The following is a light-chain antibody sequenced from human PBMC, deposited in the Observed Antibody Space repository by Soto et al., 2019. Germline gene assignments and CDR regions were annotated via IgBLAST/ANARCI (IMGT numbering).Light chain of an antibody. J-gene: IGLJ2*01. Sequence: QSVLTQPPSVSGAPGQRVTISCTGSNSNIGAGFDVHWYQQFPGTAPKLLIYRNNQRPSGVPDRFSGSKSGTSASLAITGLQAGDEADYYCQSFWVFGGGTKLTVL. CDR2: RNN. CDR3: QSFWV. V-gene: IGLV1-40*01. CDR1: NSNIGAGFD.